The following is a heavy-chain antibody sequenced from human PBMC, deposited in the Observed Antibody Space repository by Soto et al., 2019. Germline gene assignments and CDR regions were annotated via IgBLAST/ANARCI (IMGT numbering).Heavy chain of an antibody. J-gene: IGHJ4*02. D-gene: IGHD4-17*01. Sequence: EVQLVESGGGWVQPGGSLGLSCAASGFTFSSYSMNCVRQAPGKGLEWVSYISSSSSTLYYADSVKGRFTISRDNAKNSLYRQMNSLRDADTAVYYCARDNPMHDYGDLWYFDYWVQGTLVTDSS. CDR3: ARDNPMHDYGDLWYFDY. CDR2: ISSSSSTL. V-gene: IGHV3-48*02. CDR1: GFTFSSYS.